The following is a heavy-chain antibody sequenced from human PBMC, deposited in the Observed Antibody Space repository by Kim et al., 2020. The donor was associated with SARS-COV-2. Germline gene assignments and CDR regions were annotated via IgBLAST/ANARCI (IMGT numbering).Heavy chain of an antibody. V-gene: IGHV4-39*01. J-gene: IGHJ6*02. D-gene: IGHD6-13*01. CDR2: MYHSGST. CDR3: AKHYGQRLVKYGMDV. CDR1: GGSISSSSYY. Sequence: SETLSLTCTVSGGSISSSSYYWGWIRQSPGKGLEWIGSMYHSGSTYYNPSLKSRLTISVDTSKNQFSLKLSSVTAADAAVYYCAKHYGQRLVKYGMDVWGQGTPVTVSS.